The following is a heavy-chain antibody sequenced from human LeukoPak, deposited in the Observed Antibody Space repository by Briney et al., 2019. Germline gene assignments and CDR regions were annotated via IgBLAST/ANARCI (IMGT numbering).Heavy chain of an antibody. CDR1: GYSISSGYY. D-gene: IGHD2-15*01. CDR2: IYHSGST. V-gene: IGHV4-38-2*02. J-gene: IGHJ4*02. CDR3: ARECSGGSCYSGNY. Sequence: SETLSLTCTVSGYSISSGYYWGWIRQPPGKGLEWIGSIYHSGSTYYNPSLKSRVTISVDTSKNQFSLKLSSVTAADTAVYYCARECSGGSCYSGNYWGQGSLVTVSS.